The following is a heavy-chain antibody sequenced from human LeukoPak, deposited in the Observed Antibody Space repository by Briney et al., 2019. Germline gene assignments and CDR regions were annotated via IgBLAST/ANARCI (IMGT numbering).Heavy chain of an antibody. CDR1: GYSISSGYY. Sequence: SETLSLTCTVSGYSISSGYYWGWIRQPPGKGLEWIGSIYHSGSTYYNPSLKSRVTISVDTSKNQFSLKLSSVTAADTAVYYCARVSDPGDWFDPWGQGTLVTVSS. CDR3: ARVSDPGDWFDP. CDR2: IYHSGST. V-gene: IGHV4-38-2*02. D-gene: IGHD4-17*01. J-gene: IGHJ5*02.